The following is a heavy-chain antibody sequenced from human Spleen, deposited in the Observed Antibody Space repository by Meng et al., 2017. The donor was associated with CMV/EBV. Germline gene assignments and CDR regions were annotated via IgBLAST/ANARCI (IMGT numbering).Heavy chain of an antibody. CDR1: DGSVSSGSYY. V-gene: IGHV4-61*01. D-gene: IGHD1-26*01. CDR3: AGPDDMGSSPHDPFDI. Sequence: SETLSLTCIVSDGSVSSGSYYWSWIRQPPGKGLEWIGYIYYSGNTNYNPSLKSRVTISLDTSKNQFSLKLTSVTAADTATYYCAGPDDMGSSPHDPFDIWGQGTMVTVSS. J-gene: IGHJ3*02. CDR2: IYYSGNT.